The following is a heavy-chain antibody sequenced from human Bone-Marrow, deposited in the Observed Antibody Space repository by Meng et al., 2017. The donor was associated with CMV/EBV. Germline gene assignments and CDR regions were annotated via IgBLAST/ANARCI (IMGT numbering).Heavy chain of an antibody. V-gene: IGHV1-69*05. CDR3: ARMMHRQLWSNYYYGMDV. J-gene: IGHJ6*02. Sequence: TFSSYAISWVRQAPGQGLEWMGGIIPIFGTANYAQKFQGRVTITTDESTSTAYMELSSLRSEDTAVYYCARMMHRQLWSNYYYGMDVWGQGTTVTVSS. D-gene: IGHD5-18*01. CDR2: IIPIFGTA. CDR1: TFSSYA.